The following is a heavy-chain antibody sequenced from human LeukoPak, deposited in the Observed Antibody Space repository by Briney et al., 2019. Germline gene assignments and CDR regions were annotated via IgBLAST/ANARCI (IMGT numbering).Heavy chain of an antibody. J-gene: IGHJ4*02. D-gene: IGHD3-16*01. CDR1: GGPFSSYA. Sequence: SVKVSCKASGGPFSSYAISWVRQAPGQGLEWMGGIIPIFGTTNYAQKFQGRVTITADKSTTTAYMELSRLRSDDTAVYYCARVRYRLAETYIDYWGQGTLVTVSS. CDR2: IIPIFGTT. V-gene: IGHV1-69*06. CDR3: ARVRYRLAETYIDY.